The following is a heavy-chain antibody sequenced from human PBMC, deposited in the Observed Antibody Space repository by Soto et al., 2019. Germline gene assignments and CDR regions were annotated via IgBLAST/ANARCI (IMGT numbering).Heavy chain of an antibody. CDR2: INPKSGGT. Sequence: ASVKVSCKASGYTFTGYYIHWVRQAPGQGLEWMGWINPKSGGTNNAQKFQDWVTITADESTSTAYMELSSLRSDDTAVYYCAREDRDRETGLVPAAIDGMDVWGQGTTVTVSS. D-gene: IGHD2-2*01. J-gene: IGHJ6*02. CDR3: AREDRDRETGLVPAAIDGMDV. V-gene: IGHV1-2*04. CDR1: GYTFTGYY.